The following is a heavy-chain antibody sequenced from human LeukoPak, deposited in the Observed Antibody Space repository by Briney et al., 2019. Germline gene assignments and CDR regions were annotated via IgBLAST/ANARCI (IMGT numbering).Heavy chain of an antibody. CDR3: AGTRLYCSSTSCLFDY. CDR2: VNHSGST. CDR1: GGSFSGYY. D-gene: IGHD2-2*01. V-gene: IGHV4-34*01. Sequence: SETLSLTCAVYGGSFSGYYWSWIRQPPGKGLEWIGEVNHSGSTNYNPSLKSRVTISVDTSKNQFSLKLSSVTAADTAVYYCAGTRLYCSSTSCLFDYWGQGTLVTVSS. J-gene: IGHJ4*02.